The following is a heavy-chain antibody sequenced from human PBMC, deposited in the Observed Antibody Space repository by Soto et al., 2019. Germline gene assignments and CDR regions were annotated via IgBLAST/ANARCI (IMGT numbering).Heavy chain of an antibody. D-gene: IGHD6-13*01. CDR2: INPSGGST. CDR1: GYTFTSYY. V-gene: IGHV1-46*03. J-gene: IGHJ5*02. Sequence: ASLKVSCKASGYTFTSYYMHWVRQAPGQGLEWMGIINPSGGSTSYAQKFQGRVTMTRDTSTSTVYMELSSLRSEDTAVYYCARNGYSSSWQRGWFDPWGQGTLVTVSS. CDR3: ARNGYSSSWQRGWFDP.